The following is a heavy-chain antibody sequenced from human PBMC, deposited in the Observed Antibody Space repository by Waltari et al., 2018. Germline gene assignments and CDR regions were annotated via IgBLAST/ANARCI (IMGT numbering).Heavy chain of an antibody. J-gene: IGHJ5*02. CDR3: SRFTGAAAGNSRFDP. Sequence: QVQLVQSGAEVKKPGASVKVSCKASGYTFTSYGISWVRQAPGQGLGWMGWYTPYNGNTNKAQKPQGRVTMTTDKSTSTADMELRSLRSDDTAVYYCSRFTGAAAGNSRFDPWGQGTLVTVSS. CDR1: GYTFTSYG. D-gene: IGHD6-13*01. V-gene: IGHV1-18*01. CDR2: YTPYNGNT.